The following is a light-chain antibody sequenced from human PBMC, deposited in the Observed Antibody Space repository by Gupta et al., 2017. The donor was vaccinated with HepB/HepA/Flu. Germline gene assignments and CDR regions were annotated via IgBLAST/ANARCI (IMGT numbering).Light chain of an antibody. CDR2: AAS. J-gene: IGKJ4*01. V-gene: IGKV1-39*01. CDR3: QQSYSTLSFT. Sequence: IQMTQAPSSLSASVGDRVTITCRASQSISSYLNWYQQKPGKAPKLLIYAASSLQSGVLSRFSGRGSGTEFTLTISSMQHEDFAAYYCQQSYSTLSFTFGGGTKVEI. CDR1: QSISSY.